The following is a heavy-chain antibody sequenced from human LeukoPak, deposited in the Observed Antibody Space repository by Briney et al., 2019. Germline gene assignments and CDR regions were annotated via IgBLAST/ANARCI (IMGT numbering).Heavy chain of an antibody. CDR1: GFTFSTYS. CDR3: AKEIDVVVPAARGFDY. D-gene: IGHD2-2*01. J-gene: IGHJ4*02. Sequence: PGGSLRLSCAASGFTFSTYSMNWVRQAPGKGLEWVSAISGSSDYIYYADSVRGRFTISRDNAKNSLFLQMNSLRAEDTAVYYCAKEIDVVVPAARGFDYWGQGTLVTVSS. V-gene: IGHV3-21*01. CDR2: ISGSSDYI.